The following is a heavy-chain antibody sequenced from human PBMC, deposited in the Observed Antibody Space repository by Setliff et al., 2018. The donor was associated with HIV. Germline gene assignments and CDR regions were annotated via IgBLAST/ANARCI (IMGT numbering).Heavy chain of an antibody. CDR3: ARQVVGATYNWFDP. J-gene: IGHJ5*02. CDR1: GGSISSSSYY. D-gene: IGHD1-26*01. CDR2: VYTSGST. Sequence: KTSETLSLTCTVSGGSISSSSYYWGWIRQPPGKGLEWIGRVYTSGSTNYNPSLKSRVTMSLDTSKNQFSLKLSSVTAADTAVYYCARQVVGATYNWFDPWGQGTLVTVSS. V-gene: IGHV4-39*01.